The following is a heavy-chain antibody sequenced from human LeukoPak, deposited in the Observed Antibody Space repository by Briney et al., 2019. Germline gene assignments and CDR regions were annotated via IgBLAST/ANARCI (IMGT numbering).Heavy chain of an antibody. CDR3: AKAREGDYLFDY. J-gene: IGHJ4*02. D-gene: IGHD4-17*01. CDR2: ISGSGGST. V-gene: IGHV3-23*01. CDR1: GFTFSSYA. Sequence: PGRSLRLSCAASGFTFSSYAMSWVRQAPGKGLEWVSAISGSGGSTYYADSVKGRFTISRDNSKNTLYLQMNSLRAEDTAVYYCAKAREGDYLFDYWGQGTLVTVSS.